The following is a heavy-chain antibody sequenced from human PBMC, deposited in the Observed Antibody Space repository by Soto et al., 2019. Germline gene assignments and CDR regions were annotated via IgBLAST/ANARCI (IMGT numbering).Heavy chain of an antibody. V-gene: IGHV4-4*02. CDR3: ARRDYYDSTGYYED. CDR1: GDSINSDKW. D-gene: IGHD3-22*01. J-gene: IGHJ4*02. CDR2: VHRSGST. Sequence: SETLSITFAVCGDSINSDKWWNWVRQPPGKGLEWIGEVHRSGSTNSNPSLKSRVTISVDKSQNHFSLKLSSVTAADTAVYFCARRDYYDSTGYYEDWGQGTPVTVSS.